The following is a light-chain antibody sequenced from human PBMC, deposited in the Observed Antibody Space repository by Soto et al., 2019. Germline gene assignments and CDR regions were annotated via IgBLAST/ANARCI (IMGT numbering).Light chain of an antibody. CDR2: GAS. V-gene: IGKV1-39*01. Sequence: DIQMTQFPSSLSASVGDRVTITCRASQSISNYLNWYQQKVGKAPQLLIYGASNLQSGVPARFSGSGSGTDFTLTISDLQPEDFATFYCQQSYSAPLTFGGGTKVDIK. CDR1: QSISNY. CDR3: QQSYSAPLT. J-gene: IGKJ4*01.